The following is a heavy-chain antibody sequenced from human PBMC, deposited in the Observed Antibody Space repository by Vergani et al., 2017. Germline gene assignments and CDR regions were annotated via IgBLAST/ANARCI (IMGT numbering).Heavy chain of an antibody. CDR3: ARHRGSGGFFPSSYFYGMDV. Sequence: QVQLQESGPGLVKPSETLTLTCDVSDSSIMTNPYWGWFRQSPGKGLGWIGCLHHSDDTHYNSSLKRRVSISIVSNSKFSLSLTSVTAADTAIYYCARHRGSGGFFPSSYFYGMDVWGHGTTVTVSS. CDR1: DSSIMTNPY. CDR2: LHHSDDT. V-gene: IGHV4-38-2*01. D-gene: IGHD3-10*01. J-gene: IGHJ6*02.